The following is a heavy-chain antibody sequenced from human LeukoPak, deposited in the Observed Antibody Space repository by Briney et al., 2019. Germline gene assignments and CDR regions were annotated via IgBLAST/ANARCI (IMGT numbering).Heavy chain of an antibody. CDR1: GYTFTSYG. V-gene: IGHV1-18*01. J-gene: IGHJ5*02. D-gene: IGHD2-15*01. CDR2: ISAYNGNT. CDR3: ARDPCSGGSCYNWFDP. Sequence: ASVKVSCKASGYTFTSYGISWVRQAPGQGLEWMGWISAYNGNTNYAQKLQGRVTMTTDTSTSTAYMELRSLRSDDTAVYYCARDPCSGGSCYNWFDPWGQGTLVTVSS.